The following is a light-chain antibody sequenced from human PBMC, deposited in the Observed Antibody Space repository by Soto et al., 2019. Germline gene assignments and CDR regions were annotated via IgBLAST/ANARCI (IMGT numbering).Light chain of an antibody. J-gene: IGLJ1*01. Sequence: QPVLTQPPSVSGAPGQRVTISCTGSGSNIGAGYDVHWYQHRPGTAPKLLVFGDSHRPSGVPDRFSGSKSGTSASLAITGLQAEDEGEYYCQSYDSTLDARYVFGTGTKLTVL. CDR3: QSYDSTLDARYV. V-gene: IGLV1-40*01. CDR2: GDS. CDR1: GSNIGAGYD.